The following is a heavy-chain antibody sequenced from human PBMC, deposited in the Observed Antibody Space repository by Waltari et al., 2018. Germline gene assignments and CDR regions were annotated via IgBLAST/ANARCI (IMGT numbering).Heavy chain of an antibody. CDR2: IKQDGSEK. D-gene: IGHD2-15*01. CDR3: ARGFGGCSRGSCYRWLFDY. CDR1: GFTFSSYW. Sequence: EVQLVESGGGLVQPGGSLRLSCAASGFTFSSYWMSWVRQAPGKGLEWVANIKQDGSEKYYVDSVKGRFTISRDNAKNSLYLQMNSLRAEDTAVYYCARGFGGCSRGSCYRWLFDYWGQGTLVTVSS. J-gene: IGHJ4*02. V-gene: IGHV3-7*04.